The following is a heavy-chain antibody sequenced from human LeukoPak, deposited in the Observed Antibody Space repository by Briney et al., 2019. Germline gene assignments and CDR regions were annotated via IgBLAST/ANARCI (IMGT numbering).Heavy chain of an antibody. J-gene: IGHJ3*02. CDR1: GGSISSYY. CDR3: AGTSPRDGYNLLNAFDI. CDR2: IYYSGST. Sequence: SETLSLTCTVSGGSISSYYWSWIRQPPGKGLEWIGYIYYSGSTNYNPSLMSRVTISVDTSKNQFSLRLSSVTAADTAVYFCAGTSPRDGYNLLNAFDIWGQGTMVTVSS. V-gene: IGHV4-59*01. D-gene: IGHD5-24*01.